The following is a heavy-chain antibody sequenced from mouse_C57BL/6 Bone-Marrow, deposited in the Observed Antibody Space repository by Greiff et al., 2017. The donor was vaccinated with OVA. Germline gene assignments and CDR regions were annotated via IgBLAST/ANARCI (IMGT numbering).Heavy chain of an antibody. D-gene: IGHD1-1*01. CDR1: GYSITRDY. Sequence: EVPLQQSGPGLAKPSQTLSLTCSVTGYSITRDYWNWIRKFPGNKLEYMGYISYSGSTYYNTSLTSRISITRDTSTNQYYLQLNSVTTEDTATYYCARSYYYVAYWGQGTSVTVSS. J-gene: IGHJ4*01. V-gene: IGHV3-8*01. CDR2: ISYSGST. CDR3: ARSYYYVAY.